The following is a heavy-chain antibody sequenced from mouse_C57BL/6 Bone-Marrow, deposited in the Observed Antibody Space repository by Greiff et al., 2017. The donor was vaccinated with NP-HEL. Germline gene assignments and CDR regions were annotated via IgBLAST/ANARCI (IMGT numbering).Heavy chain of an antibody. V-gene: IGHV3-6*01. CDR1: GYSITSGYY. Sequence: EVQLVESGPGLVKPSQSLSLTCSVTGYSITSGYYWNWIRQFPGNKLEWMGYISYDGSNNYNPSLKNRISITRDTSENQFFLKLNSVTTEDTATYYCASSITTVVADWYFDVWGTGTTVTVSS. CDR3: ASSITTVVADWYFDV. D-gene: IGHD1-1*01. J-gene: IGHJ1*03. CDR2: ISYDGSN.